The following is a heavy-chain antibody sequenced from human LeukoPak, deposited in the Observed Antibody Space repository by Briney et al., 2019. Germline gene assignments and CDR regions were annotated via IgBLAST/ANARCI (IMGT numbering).Heavy chain of an antibody. J-gene: IGHJ4*02. Sequence: GSLTLSCAVSGITLSNYGMSWVRQAPGKGLEWVASISGSGGSTNYADSVKGRFTISRDNPKNTLFLQMNSLRAEDTAVYFCAKRGVVIRVILVGFHKEAYYFDSWGQGALVTVSS. V-gene: IGHV3-23*01. D-gene: IGHD3-22*01. CDR1: GITLSNYG. CDR2: ISGSGGST. CDR3: AKRGVVIRVILVGFHKEAYYFDS.